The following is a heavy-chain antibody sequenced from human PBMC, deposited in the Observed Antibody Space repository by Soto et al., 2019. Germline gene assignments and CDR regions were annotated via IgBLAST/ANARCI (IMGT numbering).Heavy chain of an antibody. CDR2: ISGSGGST. D-gene: IGHD3-3*01. Sequence: ESGGGLVQPGGSLRLSCAASGFTFSSYAMSWVRQAPGKGLEWVSAISGSGGSTYYADSVKGRFTISRDNSKNTLYLQMNSLRAEDTAVYYCAKDPYYDFWSGYPTLDYWGQGTLVTVSS. J-gene: IGHJ4*02. CDR3: AKDPYYDFWSGYPTLDY. CDR1: GFTFSSYA. V-gene: IGHV3-23*01.